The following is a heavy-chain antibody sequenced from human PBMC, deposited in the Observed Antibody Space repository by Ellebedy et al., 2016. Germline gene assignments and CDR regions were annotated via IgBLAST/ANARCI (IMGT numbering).Heavy chain of an antibody. V-gene: IGHV1-2*02. J-gene: IGHJ4*02. CDR3: VRDVTASRDY. Sequence: ASVKVSCKTSGYTFIGYYMHWVRQVPGQGPEWMGRIGPIHGDTYYAENFQGRVSMTRDTSISTAYMELTRLRSDDTAMYYCVRDVTASRDYWGQGTLVTVSS. CDR1: GYTFIGYY. D-gene: IGHD5-18*01. CDR2: IGPIHGDT.